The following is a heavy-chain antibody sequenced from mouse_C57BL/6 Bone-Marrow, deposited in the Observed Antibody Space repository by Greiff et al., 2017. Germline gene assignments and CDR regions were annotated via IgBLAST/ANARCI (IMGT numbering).Heavy chain of an antibody. V-gene: IGHV1-15*01. Sequence: QVQLQQSGAELVRPGASVTLSCKASGYTFTDYEMHWVKPTPVHGLEWIGAIDPETGGTAYNQKFKGKAILTADKSSSTSYMELRSLTSEDSAVYYCTRSGPLFYYYAMDYWGQGTSVTVSS. D-gene: IGHD1-1*01. CDR1: GYTFTDYE. CDR2: IDPETGGT. CDR3: TRSGPLFYYYAMDY. J-gene: IGHJ4*01.